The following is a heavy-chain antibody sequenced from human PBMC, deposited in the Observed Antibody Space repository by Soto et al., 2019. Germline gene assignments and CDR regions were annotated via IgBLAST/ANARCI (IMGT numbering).Heavy chain of an antibody. J-gene: IGHJ4*02. CDR2: IFYSGST. CDR3: ARHNGVARWLGNFDY. Sequence: QLELQESGPGLVKPSETLSLTCTVSGGSISSSRYYWGWIRQPAGKGLEWIGTIFYSGSTYYNSSLKSRVTISVDTSKNQFSLKLSSVPAADTAVYYCARHNGVARWLGNFDYWGQGTLVTVSS. CDR1: GGSISSSRYY. V-gene: IGHV4-39*01. D-gene: IGHD5-12*01.